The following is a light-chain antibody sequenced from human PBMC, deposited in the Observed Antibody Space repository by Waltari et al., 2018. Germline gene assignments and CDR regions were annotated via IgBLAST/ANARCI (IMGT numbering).Light chain of an antibody. J-gene: IGKJ1*01. V-gene: IGKV3-20*01. CDR1: QSVGSSS. Sequence: EIVLTPSPGTASLSPGDRVTLPCRASQSVGSSSFAWYQQKPGQAPRLVIYRASRRATGIPDRFSGSGSGTDFSLTISRLEPEDFAVYYCQQHGTLPATFGQGTKVEIK. CDR3: QQHGTLPAT. CDR2: RAS.